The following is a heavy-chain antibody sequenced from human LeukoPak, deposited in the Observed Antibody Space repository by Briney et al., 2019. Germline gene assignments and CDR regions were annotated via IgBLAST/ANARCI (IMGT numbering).Heavy chain of an antibody. V-gene: IGHV3-48*01. Sequence: GGSLRLSCAASGFTFSSYSMNWVRQAPGKGLEWVSYISSSSRTIYYADSVKGRFTISRDNAKNSLYLQMNSLRAEDTAAYYCAREGTDDSSPPRYWGQGTLVTVSS. CDR1: GFTFSSYS. CDR2: ISSSSRTI. D-gene: IGHD6-13*01. J-gene: IGHJ4*02. CDR3: AREGTDDSSPPRY.